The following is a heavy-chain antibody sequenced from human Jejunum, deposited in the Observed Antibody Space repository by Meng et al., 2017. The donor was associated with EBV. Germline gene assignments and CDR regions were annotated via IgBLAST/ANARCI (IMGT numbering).Heavy chain of an antibody. D-gene: IGHD6-19*01. CDR2: TIHSGST. CDR3: ARKAVPGTFARPKFDY. CDR1: GGSFNYNY. Sequence: QGSLRRRGEGRLKLSGTLSLPCAVYGGSFNYNYWTWTGQPPGKGLEWIGETIHSGSTNYDPSLKSRVTISVDRSKNQFSLKLTSVTAADTAVYYCARKAVPGTFARPKFDYWGQGTLVTVSS. V-gene: IGHV4-34*12. J-gene: IGHJ4*02.